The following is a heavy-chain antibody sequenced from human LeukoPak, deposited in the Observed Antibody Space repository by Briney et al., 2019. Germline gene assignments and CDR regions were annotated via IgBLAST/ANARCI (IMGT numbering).Heavy chain of an antibody. Sequence: PGRSLRLSCAASGFTFDGYAMHWVRQAPGRGLEWVSGISWNSGNIVYADSVKGRFTISRDNAKNSLYLQMNNLRPEDTAFYYCVKGATSSWYDWFDPWGQGTLVTVSS. CDR2: ISWNSGNI. D-gene: IGHD6-13*01. CDR1: GFTFDGYA. V-gene: IGHV3-9*01. CDR3: VKGATSSWYDWFDP. J-gene: IGHJ5*02.